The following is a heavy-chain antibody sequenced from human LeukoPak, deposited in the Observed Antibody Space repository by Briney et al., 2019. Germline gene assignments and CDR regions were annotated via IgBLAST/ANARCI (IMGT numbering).Heavy chain of an antibody. Sequence: ASVKVSCKTSGYTFDNYDINWVRQATGQGLEWMGWMNPKSGNTGYAQKFQGRVIMTTNISMSTAYMELRGLRYEDTAIYYCARGAPVAIFGPGYHEYFEYWGQGTVVALSS. CDR3: ARGAPVAIFGPGYHEYFEY. CDR1: GYTFDNYD. CDR2: MNPKSGNT. J-gene: IGHJ4*02. V-gene: IGHV1-8*01. D-gene: IGHD3-3*01.